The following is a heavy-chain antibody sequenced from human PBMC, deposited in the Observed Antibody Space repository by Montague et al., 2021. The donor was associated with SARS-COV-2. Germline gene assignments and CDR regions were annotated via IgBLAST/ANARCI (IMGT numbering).Heavy chain of an antibody. V-gene: IGHV4-34*01. Sequence: SETLSLTCAVYGGSFSGYYWSWIRQPPGKGLEWIGEINHSGSTNYNPSLKSRVTISVDTSKNQFSLKLSSVTAADTAVYYCARGSCCSGGSCYSDWDPYYYYGMDVWGQGTTVTVSS. J-gene: IGHJ6*02. CDR2: INHSGST. CDR1: GGSFSGYY. D-gene: IGHD2-15*01. CDR3: ARGSCCSGGSCYSDWDPYYYYGMDV.